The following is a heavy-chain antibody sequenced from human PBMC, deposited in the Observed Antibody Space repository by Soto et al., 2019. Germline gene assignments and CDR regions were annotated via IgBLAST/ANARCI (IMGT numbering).Heavy chain of an antibody. CDR3: AREGVQHGSVPYYYYGMDV. Sequence: EVQLVESGGGLVKPGGSLRLSCAASGFTFSSYSMNWVRQAPGKGLEWVSSISSSSSYIYYADSVKGRFTLSRDNAKNSLNLQMNSLRAEDTAVYYCAREGVQHGSVPYYYYGMDVWGQGTTVTVSS. J-gene: IGHJ6*02. V-gene: IGHV3-21*01. CDR1: GFTFSSYS. D-gene: IGHD3-10*01. CDR2: ISSSSSYI.